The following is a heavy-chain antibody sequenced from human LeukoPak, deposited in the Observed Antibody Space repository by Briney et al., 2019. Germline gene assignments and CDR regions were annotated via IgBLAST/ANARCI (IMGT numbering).Heavy chain of an antibody. D-gene: IGHD3-22*01. V-gene: IGHV3-33*01. CDR1: GFTFSYYG. Sequence: PGRSPRLSCAASGFTFSYYGMHWVRQAPGKGLEWVAVIWSHGNDKYYADSVKGRFTISRDISKNTLYLQMNSLRAEDTAVYYCARDIDTSGHYSWFDPWGQGTLVTVSS. CDR3: ARDIDTSGHYSWFDP. J-gene: IGHJ5*02. CDR2: IWSHGNDK.